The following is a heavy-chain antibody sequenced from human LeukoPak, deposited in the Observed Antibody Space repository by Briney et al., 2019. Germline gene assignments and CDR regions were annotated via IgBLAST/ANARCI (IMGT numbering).Heavy chain of an antibody. CDR1: GFTFSSYG. CDR3: AKDVVGQQWLENY. J-gene: IGHJ4*02. V-gene: IGHV3-30*02. D-gene: IGHD6-19*01. Sequence: GGSLRLSCAASGFTFSSYGMHWVCQAPGKGLEWVAFIQYDGSNKYYGDSVTGRFTISRDNSKSTLSLQMNSLRAEDTAMYYCAKDVVGQQWLENYWGQGALVSVSS. CDR2: IQYDGSNK.